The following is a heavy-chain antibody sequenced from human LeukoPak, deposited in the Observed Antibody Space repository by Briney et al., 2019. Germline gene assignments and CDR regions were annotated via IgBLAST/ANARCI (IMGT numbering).Heavy chain of an antibody. CDR3: ARGLRYYGSGSYTHFDY. CDR1: GGSTTNGAYS. J-gene: IGHJ4*02. CDR2: IYHSGGT. V-gene: IGHV4-30-2*01. Sequence: PSQTLSLTCAVSGGSTTNGAYSWSWIRQPPGKGLEWIGYIYHSGGTYYNPSLKSRVTISLDRSKNQFSLKVTSVTAADTAVYYCARGLRYYGSGSYTHFDYWGQGSLVTVSS. D-gene: IGHD3-10*01.